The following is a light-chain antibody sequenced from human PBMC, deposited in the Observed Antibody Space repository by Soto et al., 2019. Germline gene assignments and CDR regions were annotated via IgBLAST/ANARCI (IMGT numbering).Light chain of an antibody. CDR2: DAS. J-gene: IGKJ4*01. CDR1: QSVSSY. V-gene: IGKV3-11*01. Sequence: MVLTKAPATRSFSPGERATRSCRASQSVSSYLAWYQQKPGQAPRLLIYDASNRATGIPARFSGSGSGTDFTLTISSLEPEDFAVYYCQQRNNWPPVTFGGGTNLDIK. CDR3: QQRNNWPPVT.